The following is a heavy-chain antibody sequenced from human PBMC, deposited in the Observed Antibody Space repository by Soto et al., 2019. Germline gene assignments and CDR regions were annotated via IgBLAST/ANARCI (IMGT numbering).Heavy chain of an antibody. D-gene: IGHD2-21*02. J-gene: IGHJ4*02. CDR1: GYIFTNNY. CDR3: ARGCDGDCYGALSFDY. Sequence: QVQLVQSGAEVKKPGASVKVSCKASGYIFTNNYIHWVRQAPGQGLEWMGVFNPSGGRTTYAQNFQGRVTMARDTSPSTVYMELNSLRSDDTAVYYCARGCDGDCYGALSFDYWGPGTVVIVSS. V-gene: IGHV1-46*01. CDR2: FNPSGGRT.